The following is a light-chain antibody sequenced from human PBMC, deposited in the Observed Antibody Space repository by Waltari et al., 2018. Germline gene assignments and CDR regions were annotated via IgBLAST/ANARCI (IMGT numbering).Light chain of an antibody. J-gene: IGLJ2*01. Sequence: SYELTQASSVSMSPGQTARITCSGDVLAKKYARWFQQKSGQAPVLLIYKDPQRPSGIPDRFSGSSSGTTVTLTISDVQSEDEADYYCQSTVSSGTYTGLFGGGTKLNVL. CDR3: QSTVSSGTYTGL. CDR1: VLAKKY. CDR2: KDP. V-gene: IGLV3-25*03.